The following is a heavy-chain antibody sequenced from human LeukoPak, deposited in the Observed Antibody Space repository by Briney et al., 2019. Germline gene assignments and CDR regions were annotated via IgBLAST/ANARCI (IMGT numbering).Heavy chain of an antibody. CDR2: ISSSSSTI. CDR1: GFTFSSYG. CDR3: AKGEKVTANVYYFDY. D-gene: IGHD2-21*02. V-gene: IGHV3-48*01. Sequence: GGSLRLSCAASGFTFSSYGMSWVRQAPGKGLEWVSYISSSSSTIYYADSVKGRFTISRDNSKNTLYLQMNSLRAEDTAVYYCAKGEKVTANVYYFDYWGQGTLVTVSS. J-gene: IGHJ4*02.